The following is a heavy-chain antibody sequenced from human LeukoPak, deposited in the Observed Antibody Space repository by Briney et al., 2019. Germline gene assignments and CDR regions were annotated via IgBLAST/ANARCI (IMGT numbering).Heavy chain of an antibody. CDR3: ARDNYGIVGATYDY. CDR1: GGSISSISYY. CDR2: IYYSGST. D-gene: IGHD1-26*01. V-gene: IGHV4-39*02. J-gene: IGHJ4*02. Sequence: SETLSLTCTVSGGSISSISYYWGWIRQPPGKGLEWIESIYYSGSTYYNPSLKSRVTISVDTSKNQFSLKLSSVTAADTAVYYCARDNYGIVGATYDYWGQGTLVTVSS.